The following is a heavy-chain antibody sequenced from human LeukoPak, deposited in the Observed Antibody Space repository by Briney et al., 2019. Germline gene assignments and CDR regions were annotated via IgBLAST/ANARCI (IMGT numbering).Heavy chain of an antibody. CDR2: IYSSGST. D-gene: IGHD6-13*01. V-gene: IGHV4-4*07. J-gene: IGHJ5*02. Sequence: SSETLSLTCAVYGGSFSGYYWSWIRQPAGKGLEWIGRIYSSGSTNYNPSLKSRVTISEDTSKNQFSLKLTSVTAADTAVYYCARDLFTSSWYRWFDPWGQGTLVTVSS. CDR3: ARDLFTSSWYRWFDP. CDR1: GGSFSGYY.